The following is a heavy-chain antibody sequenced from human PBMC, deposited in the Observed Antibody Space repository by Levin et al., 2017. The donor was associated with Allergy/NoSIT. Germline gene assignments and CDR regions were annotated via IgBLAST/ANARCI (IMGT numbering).Heavy chain of an antibody. J-gene: IGHJ3*02. CDR2: IWYDGSNK. CDR3: ARGATVTTQREGGEDAFDI. Sequence: SCAASGFTFSSYGMHWVRQAPGKGLEWVAVIWYDGSNKYYADSVKGRFTISRDNSKNTLYLQMNSLRAEDTAVYYCARGATVTTQREGGEDAFDIWGQGTMVTVSS. V-gene: IGHV3-33*01. D-gene: IGHD4-17*01. CDR1: GFTFSSYG.